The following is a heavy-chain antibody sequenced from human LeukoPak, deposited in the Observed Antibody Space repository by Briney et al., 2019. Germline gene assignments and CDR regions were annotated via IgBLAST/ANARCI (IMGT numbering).Heavy chain of an antibody. D-gene: IGHD6-13*01. J-gene: IGHJ4*02. V-gene: IGHV3-23*01. CDR3: ARIRRGSSSWYYFDS. CDR1: GFTFSSYA. CDR2: ISGSGGST. Sequence: AGGSLRLSCAASGFTFSSYAMSWVRQAPGKGLEWVSAISGSGGSTYYADSVKGRFTISRDNAKNSLYLQMNSLRAEDTALYYCARIRRGSSSWYYFDSWGQGTLVTVSS.